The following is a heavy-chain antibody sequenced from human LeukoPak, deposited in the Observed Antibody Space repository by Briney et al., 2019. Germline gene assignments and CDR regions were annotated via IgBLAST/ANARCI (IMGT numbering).Heavy chain of an antibody. CDR1: GFIFSSYV. CDR3: AKLNLGEMAYFDS. V-gene: IGHV3-23*01. CDR2: ISVGGGDT. Sequence: GSLRLSCAASGFIFSSYVMGWVRQAPGKGLEWVSSISVGGGDTFASDSAKGRFTITRENSKNTLYLQMTGLRVEDTAVYFCAKLNLGEMAYFDSWGQGTLVSVSS. D-gene: IGHD3-16*01. J-gene: IGHJ4*02.